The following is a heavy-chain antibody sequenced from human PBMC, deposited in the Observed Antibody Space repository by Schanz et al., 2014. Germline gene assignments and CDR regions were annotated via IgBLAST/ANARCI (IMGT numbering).Heavy chain of an antibody. J-gene: IGHJ6*02. CDR2: ISSSSSTI. CDR3: ASLIGTTSAHFYGMDV. CDR1: GFTFTDHA. Sequence: EVQLLASGGGLVQPGGSLRLTCLTSGFTFTDHAMSWVRQAPGKGLEWVSYISSSSSTIYYADSVKGRFTISRDNAKNSLYLQMNSLRDEDTAVYYCASLIGTTSAHFYGMDVWGQGTTVTVSS. D-gene: IGHD1-7*01. V-gene: IGHV3-48*02.